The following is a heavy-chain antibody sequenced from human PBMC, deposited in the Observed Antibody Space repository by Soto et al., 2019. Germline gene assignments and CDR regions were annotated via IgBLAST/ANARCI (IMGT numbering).Heavy chain of an antibody. CDR2: ISGSGGTT. D-gene: IGHD2-15*01. J-gene: IGHJ4*02. V-gene: IGHV3-23*01. Sequence: EVQLLESGGGLVQPGGSLRLSCAASGFTFSSYTMSWVRQAPGKGLEWVSPISGSGGTTYYADSVKGRFTISRDNSKNTLYLQMNRLRAEDTAIYFCAREDFVGYCGGGTCYYDYWGQGTLVTLSS. CDR3: AREDFVGYCGGGTCYYDY. CDR1: GFTFSSYT.